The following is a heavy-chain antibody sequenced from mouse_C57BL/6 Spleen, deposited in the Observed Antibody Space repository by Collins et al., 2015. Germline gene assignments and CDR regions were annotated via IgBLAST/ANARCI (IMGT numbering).Heavy chain of an antibody. D-gene: IGHD2-12*01. CDR2: ISYDGSN. Sequence: VPGLVKPSQSLSLTCSVTGYSITSGYYWNWIRQFPGNKLEWMGYISYDGSNNYNPCLKNRISITRDTSKNQFFLKLNSVTTEDTATYYCARDVSYYSSAWFAYWGQGTLVTVSA. CDR3: ARDVSYYSSAWFAY. J-gene: IGHJ3*01. CDR1: GYSITSGYY. V-gene: IGHV3-6*01.